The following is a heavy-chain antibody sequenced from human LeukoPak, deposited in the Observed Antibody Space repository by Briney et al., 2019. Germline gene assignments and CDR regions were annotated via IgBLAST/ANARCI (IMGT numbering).Heavy chain of an antibody. D-gene: IGHD3-22*01. CDR3: AREYYYDSSGYYFGY. CDR1: GFTFSSYS. CDR2: ISSSSSYI. V-gene: IGHV3-21*01. Sequence: GGSLRLSCAASGFTFSSYSMNWVRQAPGKGLEWVSSISSSSSYIYYADSVKGRFIISRDNAKNSLYLQMNSLRAEDTAVYYCAREYYYDSSGYYFGYWGQGTLVTVSS. J-gene: IGHJ4*02.